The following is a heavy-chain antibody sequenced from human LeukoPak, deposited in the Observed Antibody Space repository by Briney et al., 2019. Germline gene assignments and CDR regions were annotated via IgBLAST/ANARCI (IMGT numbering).Heavy chain of an antibody. Sequence: QPGGSLRLSCAASGFIFKSYYMNWVRQAPGKGLEWVSLISSSGTSIYYTDSVKGRFTISRDNAQNTLYLQMNSLRAEDTAVYYCAKAASSTRCFGLCYFALDVWGQGATVTVSS. CDR3: AKAASSTRCFGLCYFALDV. J-gene: IGHJ6*02. D-gene: IGHD2-2*01. V-gene: IGHV3-48*01. CDR2: ISSSGTSI. CDR1: GFIFKSYY.